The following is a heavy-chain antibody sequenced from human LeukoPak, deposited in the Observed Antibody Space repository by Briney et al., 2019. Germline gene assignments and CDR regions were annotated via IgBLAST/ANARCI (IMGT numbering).Heavy chain of an antibody. D-gene: IGHD3-22*01. J-gene: IGHJ6*02. V-gene: IGHV3-30*03. CDR3: ARTPYYYDSSGYYGYYYYYGMDV. CDR1: GFTFSSYA. CDR2: ISYDGSNK. Sequence: PGGSLRLSCAASGFTFSSYAMHWVRQAPGKGLEWMAVISYDGSNKYYADSVKGRFTISRDNSKNTLYLQMNSLRAEDTAVYYCARTPYYYDSSGYYGYYYYYGMDVWGQGTTVTVSS.